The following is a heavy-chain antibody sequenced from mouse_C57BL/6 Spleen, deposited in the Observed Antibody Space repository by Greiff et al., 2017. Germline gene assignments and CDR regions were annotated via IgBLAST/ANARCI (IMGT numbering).Heavy chain of an antibody. D-gene: IGHD4-1*01. CDR3: ARSGTGTDYYAMDY. CDR2: INPNNGGT. CDR1: GYTFTDYY. Sequence: VQLQQSGPELVKPGASVKISCKASGYTFTDYYMNWVKQSHGKSLEWIGDINPNNGGTSYNQKFKGKATLTVDKSSSTAYMELRSLTSEDSAVYYCARSGTGTDYYAMDYWGQGTSVTVSS. J-gene: IGHJ4*01. V-gene: IGHV1-26*01.